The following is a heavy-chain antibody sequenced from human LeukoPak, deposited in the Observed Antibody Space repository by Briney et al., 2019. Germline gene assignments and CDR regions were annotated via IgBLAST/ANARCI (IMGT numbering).Heavy chain of an antibody. D-gene: IGHD3-10*01. J-gene: IGHJ3*02. CDR3: SRGRRFVIRDAFDI. Sequence: SETLSLTCAVHGGSFSGYYWTWIRQPPGKGLEWIGESNHSGNTNYNLSLKSRVTISVDTSKNQFSLKLSSMTAADTAVYYCSRGRRFVIRDAFDIWGQGTMVTVSS. CDR1: GGSFSGYY. CDR2: SNHSGNT. V-gene: IGHV4-34*01.